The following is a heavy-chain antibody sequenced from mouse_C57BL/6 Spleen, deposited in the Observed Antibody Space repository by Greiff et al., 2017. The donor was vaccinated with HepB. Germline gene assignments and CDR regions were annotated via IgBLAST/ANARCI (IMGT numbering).Heavy chain of an antibody. V-gene: IGHV1-64*01. CDR3: ARDYCNYEGFAY. Sequence: QVQLQQPGAELVKPGASVKLSCKASGYTFTSYWMPWVKQRPGQGLELIGMIHPNSGSTNYNEKFKSKATLTVDKSSSTAYMQLSSLTSEDSAVYYCARDYCNYEGFAYWGQGTLVTVSA. CDR1: GYTFTSYW. J-gene: IGHJ3*01. CDR2: IHPNSGST. D-gene: IGHD2-1*01.